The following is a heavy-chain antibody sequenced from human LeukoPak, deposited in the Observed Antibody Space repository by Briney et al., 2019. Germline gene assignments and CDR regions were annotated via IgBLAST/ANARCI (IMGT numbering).Heavy chain of an antibody. CDR2: IYSGGST. CDR1: GFTVSSNY. CDR3: ARGINDYGDYALDY. V-gene: IGHV3-66*01. D-gene: IGHD4-17*01. J-gene: IGHJ4*02. Sequence: PGGSLRLSCAASGFTVSSNYMSWVRQAPGKGLEWVSVIYSGGSTYYADSVKGRFTISRDNSKNTLYLQMNSLRAEDTAVYYCARGINDYGDYALDYWGQGTLVTVSS.